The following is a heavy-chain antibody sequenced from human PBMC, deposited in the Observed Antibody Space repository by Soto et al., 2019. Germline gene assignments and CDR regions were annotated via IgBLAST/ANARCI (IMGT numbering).Heavy chain of an antibody. D-gene: IGHD6-13*01. CDR2: INAGNGNT. J-gene: IGHJ4*02. V-gene: IGHV1-3*05. Sequence: QVQLVQSGAEEKKPGASVKVSCKASGYTFTSYAMHWVRQAPGRRLEWMGWINAGNGNTKYSQKFQGRVTITRDTSASTAYMELSSLRSEDTAVYYCAFRWYSSLGFDYWGQGTLVTVSS. CDR1: GYTFTSYA. CDR3: AFRWYSSLGFDY.